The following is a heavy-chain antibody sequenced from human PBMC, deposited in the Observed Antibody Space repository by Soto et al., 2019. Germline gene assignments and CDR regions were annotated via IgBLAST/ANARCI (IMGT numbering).Heavy chain of an antibody. D-gene: IGHD2-15*01. CDR2: INHSGST. V-gene: IGHV4-34*01. CDR3: ARSPPRYCSGGSCYGGRGV. CDR1: GGSFSGYY. J-gene: IGHJ4*02. Sequence: QVQLQQWGAGLLKPSETLSLTCAVYGGSFSGYYWSWIRQPPGKGLERIGQINHSGSTNYNPSLNSRVTTSVETSKNQFSLKLSSVTAAETAVYYCARSPPRYCSGGSCYGGRGVWGQGTLVTVSS.